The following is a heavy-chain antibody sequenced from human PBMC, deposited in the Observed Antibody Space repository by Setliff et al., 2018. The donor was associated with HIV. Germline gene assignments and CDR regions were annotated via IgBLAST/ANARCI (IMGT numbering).Heavy chain of an antibody. Sequence: PSETLSLTCAVYNGSFSGYYWSWIRQPPGKGLEWIGEISHSGSTTYNPSLKSRVTMSVDTSKNQFSLKLNTVTAADTAMYYCALFAVPFIVGAISPLWGQGSLVTVSS. CDR1: NGSFSGYY. D-gene: IGHD1-26*01. CDR2: ISHSGST. J-gene: IGHJ4*02. CDR3: ALFAVPFIVGAISPL. V-gene: IGHV4-34*01.